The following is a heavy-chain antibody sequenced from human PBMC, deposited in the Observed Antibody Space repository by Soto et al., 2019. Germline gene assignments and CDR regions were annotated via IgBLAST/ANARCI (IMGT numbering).Heavy chain of an antibody. J-gene: IGHJ4*02. D-gene: IGHD3-10*01. CDR3: APHGSGSYHTVDY. Sequence: ASVKVSCKASGGTFSSYTISWVRQAPGQGLEWMGRIIPILGIANYAQKFQGRVTITADKSTSTAYMELSSLRSEDTAVYYCAPHGSGSYHTVDYWGQGTLVTVS. CDR1: GGTFSSYT. V-gene: IGHV1-69*02. CDR2: IIPILGIA.